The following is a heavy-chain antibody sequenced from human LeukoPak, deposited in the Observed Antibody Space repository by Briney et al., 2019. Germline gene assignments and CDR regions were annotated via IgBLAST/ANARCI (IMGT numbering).Heavy chain of an antibody. D-gene: IGHD1-1*01. Sequence: PSETLALNCAVDGWSFSGYDWTWVRQSPGKGLEWIGQINYGGDTNYNPSLKSRVTISVDTSKNQFSLKVTSVTAADTAVYYCARGLGWKVTPMGLFYMDVWGEGATVTVSS. CDR2: INYGGDT. CDR3: ARGLGWKVTPMGLFYMDV. CDR1: GWSFSGYD. V-gene: IGHV4-34*01. J-gene: IGHJ6*03.